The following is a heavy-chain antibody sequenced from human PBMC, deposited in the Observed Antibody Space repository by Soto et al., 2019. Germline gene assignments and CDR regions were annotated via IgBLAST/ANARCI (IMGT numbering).Heavy chain of an antibody. J-gene: IGHJ6*02. Sequence: SETLALTCTVSGGSIRSSSYYWGWIRQPPGKGLEWIGSIYYSGTTYYNPSLKSRVTISLDTSKNQFSLKLSSVTAADTAVYYCARDGSGWDYYFGMDVWGQGTTVTVSS. CDR2: IYYSGTT. CDR3: ARDGSGWDYYFGMDV. D-gene: IGHD6-19*01. CDR1: GGSIRSSSYY. V-gene: IGHV4-39*02.